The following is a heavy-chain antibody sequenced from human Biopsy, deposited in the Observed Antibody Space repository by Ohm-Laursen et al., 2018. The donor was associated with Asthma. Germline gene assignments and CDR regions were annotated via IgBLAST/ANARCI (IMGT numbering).Heavy chain of an antibody. V-gene: IGHV3-11*01. CDR2: INGKSNSI. Sequence: SLRLSCTASGFTFSDYYMSWIRQAPGKGLERISYINGKSNSIEYADSVKGRFTISRDNAKNSLYLQMNSLRADDTAVYYCARVQKSPGDRWFDPWGQGTLVTVSS. CDR1: GFTFSDYY. CDR3: ARVQKSPGDRWFDP. D-gene: IGHD7-27*01. J-gene: IGHJ5*02.